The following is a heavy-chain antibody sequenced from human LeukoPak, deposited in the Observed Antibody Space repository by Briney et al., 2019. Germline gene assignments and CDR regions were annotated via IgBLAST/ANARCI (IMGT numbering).Heavy chain of an antibody. J-gene: IGHJ5*02. D-gene: IGHD6-19*01. CDR3: AGVTAVADLGWFDP. V-gene: IGHV4-59*08. CDR1: GGSISSYY. Sequence: KASETLSLTCTVSGGSISSYYWSWIRQPPGKGLEWIGYIYYSGGTNYSPSLKSRVTISVDTSKNQFSLKLSSVTAADTAVYYCAGVTAVADLGWFDPWGQGTLVTVSS. CDR2: IYYSGGT.